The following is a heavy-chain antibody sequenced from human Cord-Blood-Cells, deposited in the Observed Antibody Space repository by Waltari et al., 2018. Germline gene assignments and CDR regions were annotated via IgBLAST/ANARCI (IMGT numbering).Heavy chain of an antibody. CDR2: INPNRGGT. V-gene: IGHV1-2*06. CDR3: ARALGGGYYGMDV. D-gene: IGHD3-16*01. J-gene: IGHJ6*02. Sequence: QVQLVQSGAEVKKPGASVKVSCTASGYTFPGHYMHWVRQAPGQGLEWMGRINPNRGGTNYAQKFQGRVTMTRDTSISTAYMELSRLRSDDTAVYYCARALGGGYYGMDVWGQGTTVTVSS. CDR1: GYTFPGHY.